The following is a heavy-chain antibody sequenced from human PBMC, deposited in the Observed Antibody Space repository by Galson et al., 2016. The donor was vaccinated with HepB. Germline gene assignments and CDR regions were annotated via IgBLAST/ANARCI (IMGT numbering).Heavy chain of an antibody. V-gene: IGHV3-49*04. Sequence: LRLSCAASGFTFGDYDIHWVRQTPGQGLVWVGFIRGKPFGGTIAYAASVKGRFTISRDDSKSIAYLQMNSLKTEDTGVYYCTRGSASYRDYFDYWGQGTLVTVSS. CDR1: GFTFGDYD. CDR2: IRGKPFGGTI. CDR3: TRGSASYRDYFDY. J-gene: IGHJ4*02. D-gene: IGHD1-26*01.